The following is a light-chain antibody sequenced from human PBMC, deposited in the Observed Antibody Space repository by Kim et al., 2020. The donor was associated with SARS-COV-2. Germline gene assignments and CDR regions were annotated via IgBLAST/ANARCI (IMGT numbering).Light chain of an antibody. Sequence: VSTGQTATITCSGDELGYKYACWYQQKAGQSPVLVIYEDNKRPSGIPERFSGSNSGSTATLTISGTQAMDEADYYCQTWDRSSQWVFGGGTQLTVL. J-gene: IGLJ3*02. CDR2: EDN. CDR3: QTWDRSSQWV. V-gene: IGLV3-1*01. CDR1: ELGYKY.